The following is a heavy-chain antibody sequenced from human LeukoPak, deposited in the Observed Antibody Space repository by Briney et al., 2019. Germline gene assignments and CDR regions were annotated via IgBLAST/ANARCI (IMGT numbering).Heavy chain of an antibody. CDR1: GGTFSSYA. D-gene: IGHD1-26*01. V-gene: IGHV1-18*01. CDR3: ARMSELTGFDY. CDR2: ISAYNGNT. Sequence: ASVKVSCKASGGTFSSYAISWVRQAPGQGLEWMGWISAYNGNTNYAQKLQGRVTMTTDTSTSTAYMELRSLRSDDTAVYYCARMSELTGFDYWGQGTLVTVSS. J-gene: IGHJ4*02.